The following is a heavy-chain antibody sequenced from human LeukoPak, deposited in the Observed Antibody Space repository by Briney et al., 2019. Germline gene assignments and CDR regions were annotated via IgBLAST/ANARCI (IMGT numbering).Heavy chain of an antibody. CDR3: ARGHSARVGAFDI. CDR2: INPNSGGT. CDR1: GYTFTGYY. Sequence: GASVKVSCKASGYTFTGYYMHWVRQAPGQGLEWMGWINPNSGGTNYAQKFQGRVTMTRDTSISTAYMELSRLRSDDTAVYYCARGHSARVGAFDIWGQGTLVTVSS. D-gene: IGHD1-26*01. J-gene: IGHJ4*02. V-gene: IGHV1-2*02.